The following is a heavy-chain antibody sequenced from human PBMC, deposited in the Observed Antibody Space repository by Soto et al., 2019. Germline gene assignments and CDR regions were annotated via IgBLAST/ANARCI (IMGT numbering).Heavy chain of an antibody. V-gene: IGHV4-4*02. J-gene: IGHJ5*02. CDR3: ARAQVVRGVIIENWFDP. CDR2: IYHSGST. CDR1: GGSISSSNW. D-gene: IGHD3-10*01. Sequence: SETLSLTCAVSGGSISSSNWWSWVRQPPGKGLEWIGEIYHSGSTNYNPSLKSRVTISVDKSKNQFSLKLSSVTAADTAVYYCARAQVVRGVIIENWFDPWGQGTLVTVSS.